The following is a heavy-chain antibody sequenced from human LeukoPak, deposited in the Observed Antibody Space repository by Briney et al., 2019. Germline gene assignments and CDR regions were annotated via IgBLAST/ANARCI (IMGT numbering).Heavy chain of an antibody. CDR1: GGTFSSYA. Sequence: ASVKVSCKASGGTFSSYAISWVRQAPGQGLEWMGGIIPIFGTANYAQKFQGRVTITADESTSTAYMELSSLRSEDTAVYYCARDARITIFGVVIPDAFDIWGQGTMVTVPS. V-gene: IGHV1-69*13. D-gene: IGHD3-3*01. CDR2: IIPIFGTA. J-gene: IGHJ3*02. CDR3: ARDARITIFGVVIPDAFDI.